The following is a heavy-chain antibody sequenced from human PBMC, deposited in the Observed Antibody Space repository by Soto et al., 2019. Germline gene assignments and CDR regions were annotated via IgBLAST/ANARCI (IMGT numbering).Heavy chain of an antibody. Sequence: EVQLVESGGGLVKPGGSLRLSCAASGFTFSSYSMNWVRQAPGKGLEWVSSISSSSSYIYYADSVKGRFTISRDNAKNSLYLQMNSLRAEDTAVYYCARDRRLKALRVVAEADAFDIWGQGTMVTVSS. V-gene: IGHV3-21*01. CDR3: ARDRRLKALRVVAEADAFDI. J-gene: IGHJ3*02. CDR1: GFTFSSYS. CDR2: ISSSSSYI. D-gene: IGHD2-15*01.